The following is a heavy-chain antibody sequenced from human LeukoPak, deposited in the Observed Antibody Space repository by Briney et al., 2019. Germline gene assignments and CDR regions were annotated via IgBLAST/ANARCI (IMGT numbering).Heavy chain of an antibody. D-gene: IGHD1-26*01. J-gene: IGHJ4*02. CDR1: GFTFSSYA. V-gene: IGHV3-23*01. Sequence: GGSLRLSCAASGFTFSSYAMSWVRQAPGKGLEWVSAITGSGGNTYYADSVKGRFTFSRDNSKDTLYLQMNSLRAEDTAVYYCAKDSVGATHLYYLHYWGQGTVLTVSS. CDR2: ITGSGGNT. CDR3: AKDSVGATHLYYLHY.